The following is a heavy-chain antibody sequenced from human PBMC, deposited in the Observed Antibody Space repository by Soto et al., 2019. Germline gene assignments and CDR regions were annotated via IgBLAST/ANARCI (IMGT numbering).Heavy chain of an antibody. J-gene: IGHJ4*02. Sequence: GASVKVSCKASGYTFTSYGYSIGWVRQAPGQGLEWMGWISAYNGNTHYAQNLQGRVNLTTDTSTSTAYMELRSLRSDDTAVYYCARAITILRVAAPDYWGQGTLVTVSS. CDR3: ARAITILRVAAPDY. V-gene: IGHV1-18*04. CDR2: ISAYNGNT. CDR1: GYTFTSYG. D-gene: IGHD6-19*01.